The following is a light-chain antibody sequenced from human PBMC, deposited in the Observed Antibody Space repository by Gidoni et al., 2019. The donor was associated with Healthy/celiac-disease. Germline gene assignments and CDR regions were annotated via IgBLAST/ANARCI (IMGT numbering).Light chain of an antibody. V-gene: IGLV1-44*01. CDR2: SNN. Sequence: QSVVTQPPSASGTHGQRVTISCSGSSSNIGSNTVNWYQHLPGTAPKLLIYSNNQRPSGVPDRFSGSKSGTSASLAISGLQSEDEADYYCAAWDDSLNGRVFGGGTKLTVL. CDR1: SSNIGSNT. J-gene: IGLJ3*02. CDR3: AAWDDSLNGRV.